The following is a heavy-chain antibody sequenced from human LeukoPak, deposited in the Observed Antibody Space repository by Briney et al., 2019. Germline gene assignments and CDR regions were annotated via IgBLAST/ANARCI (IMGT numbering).Heavy chain of an antibody. CDR2: IRYDGSNK. D-gene: IGHD6-13*01. J-gene: IGHJ3*02. CDR3: AKLGAYCSSSCESGNAFDI. Sequence: PGGSLRLSCAASGFTFSSYGMHWVRQAPGKGLEWVAFIRYDGSNKYYADSVKGRFTISRDNSKNTLYLQMNSLRAEDTAVYYCAKLGAYCSSSCESGNAFDIWGQGTMVTVSS. V-gene: IGHV3-30*02. CDR1: GFTFSSYG.